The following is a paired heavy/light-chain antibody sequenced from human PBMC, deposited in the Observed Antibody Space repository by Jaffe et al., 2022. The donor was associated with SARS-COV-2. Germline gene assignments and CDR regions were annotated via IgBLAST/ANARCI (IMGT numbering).Heavy chain of an antibody. CDR3: ARVSSGDGSEYFQH. J-gene: IGHJ1*01. CDR1: GYSISGAYF. Sequence: QVQLQESGPGLVKPSETLSLTCAVSGYSISGAYFWGWIRQPPGKGLEWIGSIYHSGTTYYNPSLKSRVTMSKDTSKSQFSLKLSSVTAADTAVYYCARVSSGDGSEYFQHWGQGTLVTVSS. CDR2: IYHSGTT. D-gene: IGHD2-15*01. V-gene: IGHV4-38-2*01.
Light chain of an antibody. CDR2: GAS. J-gene: IGKJ4*01. CDR3: QQYGSSPLT. Sequence: EIVLTQSPGTLSLSPGERATLSCRASQSVSSNYLAWYQQKPGQAPRLLIYGASSRATGIPDRFSGSGSGTDFTLTISRLEPEDFAVYYCQQYGSSPLTFGGGTKVEIK. CDR1: QSVSSNY. V-gene: IGKV3-20*01.